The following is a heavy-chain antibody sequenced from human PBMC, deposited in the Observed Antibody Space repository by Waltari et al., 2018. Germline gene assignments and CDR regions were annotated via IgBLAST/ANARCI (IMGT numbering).Heavy chain of an antibody. V-gene: IGHV3-33*01. D-gene: IGHD2-8*01. CDR1: GFTFSSYG. CDR3: ARDYRYAGAFDI. J-gene: IGHJ3*02. CDR2: RWYDGSNK. Sequence: QVQLVESGGGVVQPGRSLRLSCAASGFTFSSYGMHWVRQAPGKGLEWVAVRWYDGSNKYYADSVKGRFTISRDNSKNTLYLQMNSLRAEDTAVYYCARDYRYAGAFDIWGQGTMVTVSS.